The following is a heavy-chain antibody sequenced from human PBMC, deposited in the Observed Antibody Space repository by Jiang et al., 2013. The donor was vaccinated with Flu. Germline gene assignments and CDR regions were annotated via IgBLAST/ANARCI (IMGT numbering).Heavy chain of an antibody. CDR1: GFTFSDYA. J-gene: IGHJ4*02. V-gene: IGHV3-30-3*01. Sequence: RSLRLSCAASGFTFSDYAMHWVRQAPGKGLEWVAVISYDGSDRYYADSVKGRFTISRDSSKNTLYLQMNSLRAEDTAVYYCARGGDFYHSSRPDYFDYWGQGTLVTVSS. CDR3: ARGGDFYHSSRPDYFDY. D-gene: IGHD3-22*01. CDR2: ISYDGSDR.